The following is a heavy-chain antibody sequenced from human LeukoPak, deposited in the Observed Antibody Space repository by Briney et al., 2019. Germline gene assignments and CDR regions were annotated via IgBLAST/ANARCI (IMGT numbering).Heavy chain of an antibody. Sequence: PGRSLRLSCAASGFTFTSYWIGWVRQDAGKGLEWVANIKQDGSEKYYVDSVKVRFTISRDNAKNSLYLKMKTLRAEDTAVYYCARDSRGAFDYWGQGTLVTVSS. D-gene: IGHD3-10*01. CDR2: IKQDGSEK. J-gene: IGHJ4*02. V-gene: IGHV3-7*01. CDR3: ARDSRGAFDY. CDR1: GFTFTSYW.